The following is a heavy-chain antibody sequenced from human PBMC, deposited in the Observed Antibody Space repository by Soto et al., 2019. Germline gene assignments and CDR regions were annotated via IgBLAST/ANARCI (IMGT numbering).Heavy chain of an antibody. J-gene: IGHJ5*02. CDR2: ISYHGRDE. V-gene: IGHV3-30*04. CDR1: GFTFTSYA. D-gene: IGHD2-2*01. CDR3: ARGRFSTTLYAGFDP. Sequence: QVQLVESGGGVVQFGRSLRLSCAASGFTFTSYAMHWFRQAPGKGLEWVAAISYHGRDEYYADSVKGRFSISRDNSKNTLNLQMNSLRAEDTAVYYCARGRFSTTLYAGFDPWGQGTLVTVSS.